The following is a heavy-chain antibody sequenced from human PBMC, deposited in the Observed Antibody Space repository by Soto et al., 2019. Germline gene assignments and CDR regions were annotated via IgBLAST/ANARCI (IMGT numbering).Heavy chain of an antibody. V-gene: IGHV3-21*01. CDR2: ISSSSSYI. CDR3: ARVGPRHTNWNYHYYYGMDV. D-gene: IGHD1-1*01. CDR1: GFTFSSYS. Sequence: GGSLRLSCAASGFTFSSYSMNWVRQAPGKGLEWVSSISSSSSYIYYADSVKGRFTISRDNAKNSLYLQMNSLRAEDTAVYYCARVGPRHTNWNYHYYYGMDVWGQGTTVTVSS. J-gene: IGHJ6*02.